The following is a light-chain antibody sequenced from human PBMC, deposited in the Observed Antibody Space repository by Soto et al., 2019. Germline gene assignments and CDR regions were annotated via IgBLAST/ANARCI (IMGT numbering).Light chain of an antibody. V-gene: IGKV3-20*01. CDR1: QRISSKS. Sequence: EIVLTQSPATLSLPPGERATLSCRASQRISSKSLAWYQQKPGQAPRLLIYDASNRATGIPDRFSGSGSGTDFTLTISRLEPEDFAVYYCQQRGGSPPTWTFGQGTKVDIK. CDR2: DAS. J-gene: IGKJ1*01. CDR3: QQRGGSPPTWT.